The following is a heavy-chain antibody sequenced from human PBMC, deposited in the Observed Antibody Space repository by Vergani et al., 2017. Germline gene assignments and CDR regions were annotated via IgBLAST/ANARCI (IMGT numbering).Heavy chain of an antibody. D-gene: IGHD5-12*01. CDR1: GFTFNHYA. J-gene: IGHJ6*02. V-gene: IGHV3-23*01. CDR2: ISGSGGST. CDR3: AKANPRNSXYDYLYYYHAMDV. Sequence: EVQLLESGGDLVQPGGSLRLSCAASGFTFNHYAMNWVRQAPGKGLEWVSGISGSGGSTYYAGSVKGRFTISSDSSKNTLYLQMNSLSAGDTAVYYCAKANPRNSXYDYLYYYHAMDVWGQGTTVTVSS.